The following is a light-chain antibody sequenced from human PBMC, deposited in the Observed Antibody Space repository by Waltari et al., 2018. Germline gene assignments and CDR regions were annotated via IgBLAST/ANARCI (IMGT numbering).Light chain of an antibody. CDR1: QTIDVY. J-gene: IGKJ2*01. V-gene: IGKV1-39*01. CDR3: QQSLDSPYT. Sequence: DIQMTQSPSSLSASVGDTFTISCRASQTIDVYLNWYQQQPGKAPNLLISAASTLLIGVPSRFSGFGSETEFTLTITGLQPEDFATYYCQQSLDSPYTFGQGTRLEI. CDR2: AAS.